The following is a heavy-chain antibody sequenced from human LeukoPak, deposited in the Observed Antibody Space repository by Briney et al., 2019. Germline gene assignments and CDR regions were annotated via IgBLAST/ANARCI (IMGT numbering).Heavy chain of an antibody. V-gene: IGHV1-69*13. J-gene: IGHJ5*02. D-gene: IGHD6-13*01. CDR1: GGTFSSHA. CDR3: ARSRTGYSSSWYWFDP. CDR2: IIPIFGTA. Sequence: SVKVSCKASGGTFSSHAISWVRQAPGQGLEWMGGIIPIFGTANYAQKFQGRVTTTADESTSTAYMELSSLRSEDTAVYYCARSRTGYSSSWYWFDPWGQGTLVTVSS.